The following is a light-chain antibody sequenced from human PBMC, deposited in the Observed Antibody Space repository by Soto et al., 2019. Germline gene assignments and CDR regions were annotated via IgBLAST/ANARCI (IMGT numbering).Light chain of an antibody. CDR3: QHYNSYSEA. V-gene: IGKV1-5*03. Sequence: IPTTQSLSTLSASVEDRVTITCRASQSISSWLAWYQQKPGKAPKLLIYKASTLKSGVPSRFSGSGSGTEFTLTISSLQPDDFATYYCQHYNSYSEAFGQGTMVDIK. J-gene: IGKJ1*01. CDR2: KAS. CDR1: QSISSW.